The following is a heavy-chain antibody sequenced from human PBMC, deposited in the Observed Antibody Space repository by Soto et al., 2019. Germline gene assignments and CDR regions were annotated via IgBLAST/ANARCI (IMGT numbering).Heavy chain of an antibody. V-gene: IGHV3-48*03. CDR2: ISSSGSTI. CDR1: GFTFSSYE. Sequence: PGGSLRLSCAASGFTFSSYEMNWVRQAPGKGLEWVSYISSSGSTIYYADSAKGRFTISRDNAKNSLYLQMNSLRAEDTAVYYCARDPRTYRRMDVWGQGTTVTVSS. J-gene: IGHJ6*02. CDR3: ARDPRTYRRMDV.